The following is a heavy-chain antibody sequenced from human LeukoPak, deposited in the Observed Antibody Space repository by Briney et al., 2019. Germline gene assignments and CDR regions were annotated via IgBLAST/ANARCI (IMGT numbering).Heavy chain of an antibody. Sequence: PGGSLRLSCAASGFTFRTFGMHWVRQAPDKGLEWVAFIQYDGRDENYADSVKGRFTISRDNSKNTLYLQMNSLRAEDTAVYYCAKDPTIFGVVVIPVSDYWGQGTLVTVSS. CDR3: AKDPTIFGVVVIPVSDY. CDR2: IQYDGRDE. V-gene: IGHV3-30*02. D-gene: IGHD3-3*01. J-gene: IGHJ4*02. CDR1: GFTFRTFG.